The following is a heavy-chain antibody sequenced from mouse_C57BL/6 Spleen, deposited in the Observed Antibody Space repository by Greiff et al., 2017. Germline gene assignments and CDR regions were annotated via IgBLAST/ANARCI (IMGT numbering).Heavy chain of an antibody. CDR3: VITTVVDYYAMDY. J-gene: IGHJ4*01. Sequence: EVQLVESGGGLVQPKGSLKLSCAASGFSFNTYAMNWVRQAPGKGLEWVARIRSKSNNYATYYADSVKDRFTISRDDSESMLYLQMNNLKTEDTAMYYCVITTVVDYYAMDYWGQGTSVTVSS. CDR1: GFSFNTYA. CDR2: IRSKSNNYAT. V-gene: IGHV10-1*01. D-gene: IGHD1-1*01.